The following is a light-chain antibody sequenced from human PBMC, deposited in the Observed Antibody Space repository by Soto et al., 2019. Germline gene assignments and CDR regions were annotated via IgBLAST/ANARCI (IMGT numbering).Light chain of an antibody. Sequence: EIVLTQSPGTLSLFPGERATLSCRASQSVSSRNLAWYRQKPGQAPSLLIYGAFNRATGIPDGFRGSGSATDFALTISRLEPADFAVYYCLLYGDSPPAYTFGQGTKLDIK. CDR2: GAF. V-gene: IGKV3-20*01. CDR1: QSVSSRN. CDR3: LLYGDSPPAYT. J-gene: IGKJ2*01.